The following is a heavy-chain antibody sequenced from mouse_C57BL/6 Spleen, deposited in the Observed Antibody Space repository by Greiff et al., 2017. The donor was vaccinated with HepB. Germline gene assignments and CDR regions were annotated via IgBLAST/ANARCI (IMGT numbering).Heavy chain of an antibody. V-gene: IGHV5-16*01. CDR3: AREDDGHYFDY. Sequence: EVKLMESEGGLVQPGSSMKLSCTASGFTFSDYYMAWVRQVPEKGLEWVANINYDGSSTYYLDSLKSRFIISRDNAKNILYLQMSSLKSEDTATYYCAREDDGHYFDYWGQGTTLTVSS. J-gene: IGHJ2*01. CDR1: GFTFSDYY. CDR2: INYDGSST. D-gene: IGHD2-3*01.